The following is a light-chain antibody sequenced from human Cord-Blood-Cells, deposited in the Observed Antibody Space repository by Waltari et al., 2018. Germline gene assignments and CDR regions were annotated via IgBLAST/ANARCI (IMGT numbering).Light chain of an antibody. CDR3: QQYYSTPPT. Sequence: DIVMTQSPDSLAVSLRARATINCKSSPSVLYSSNNKNYLAWYQQKPGQPPKLLIYWASTRESGVPDRFSGSGSGTDFTLTISSLQAEDVAVYYCQQYYSTPPTFGGGTKVEIK. J-gene: IGKJ4*01. CDR2: WAS. CDR1: PSVLYSSNNKNY. V-gene: IGKV4-1*01.